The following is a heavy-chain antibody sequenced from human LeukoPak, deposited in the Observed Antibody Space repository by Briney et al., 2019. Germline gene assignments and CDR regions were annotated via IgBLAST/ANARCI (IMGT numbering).Heavy chain of an antibody. V-gene: IGHV3-7*01. CDR2: IKQDGSEK. J-gene: IGHJ4*02. CDR1: GFTFSSYW. D-gene: IGHD6-19*01. Sequence: GSLRLSCAASGFTFSSYWMSWVRQAPGKGLEWVASIKQDGSEKYYVDSVKGRFTISRDNAKNSLYLQMNSLRAEDTAVYYCAREHSSGWSSLYYFDYWGQGTLVTVSS. CDR3: AREHSSGWSSLYYFDY.